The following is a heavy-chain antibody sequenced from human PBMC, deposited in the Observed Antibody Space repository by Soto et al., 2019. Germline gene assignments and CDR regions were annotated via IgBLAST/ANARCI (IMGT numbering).Heavy chain of an antibody. CDR3: AKGGGIGVSDT. Sequence: QMQMQESGPGLVKPSETLSLTCSVSGGSISIRNQYWNWIRQPPGKGLEWIGSIFYSGTTYFRPSLQSRITIPVETSKTQFSLKLSSVTAADTAVYYCAKGGGIGVSDTWGRGTLVTVYS. V-gene: IGHV4-39*01. D-gene: IGHD6-19*01. CDR2: IFYSGTT. J-gene: IGHJ4*02. CDR1: GGSISIRNQY.